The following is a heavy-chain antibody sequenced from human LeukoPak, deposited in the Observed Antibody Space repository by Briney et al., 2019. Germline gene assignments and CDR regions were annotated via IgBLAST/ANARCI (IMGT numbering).Heavy chain of an antibody. D-gene: IGHD3-3*01. J-gene: IGHJ3*02. Sequence: GESLKISCKGSGYSFTSYWIGWVRQMPGKGLEWMGIIYPGDSDTRYSPSFQGQVTISADKSISTAYLQWSSLKASDTAMYYCARGSYYDFWSGYYPDAFDIWGQGTMVTVPS. CDR2: IYPGDSDT. V-gene: IGHV5-51*01. CDR3: ARGSYYDFWSGYYPDAFDI. CDR1: GYSFTSYW.